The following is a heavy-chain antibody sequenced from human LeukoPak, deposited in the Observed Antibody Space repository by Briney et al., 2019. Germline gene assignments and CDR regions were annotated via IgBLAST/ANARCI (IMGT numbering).Heavy chain of an antibody. J-gene: IGHJ3*02. CDR2: INHSGST. CDR1: GGSFSGYY. V-gene: IGHV4-34*01. D-gene: IGHD2-21*01. Sequence: KPSETLSLTCAVYGGSFSGYYWSWIRQPTGKGLEWIGEINHSGSTNYNPSLKSRVTISVDTSKNQFSLKLSSVTAADTAVYYCARSRRRATYCGGDCYVEDIWGQGTMVTVSS. CDR3: ARSRRRATYCGGDCYVEDI.